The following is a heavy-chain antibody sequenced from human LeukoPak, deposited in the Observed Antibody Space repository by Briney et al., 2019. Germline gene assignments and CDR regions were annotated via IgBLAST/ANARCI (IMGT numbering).Heavy chain of an antibody. CDR1: GFTFSSYA. CDR3: ATVQNYGDYVRGAPLDY. Sequence: GGSLRLSCAASGFTFSSYAMHWVRQAPGKGLEWVAVISYDGSNKYYADSVKGRFTISRDNSKNTLSLQMNSLRAEDTAVYYCATVQNYGDYVRGAPLDYWGQGTLVTVSS. D-gene: IGHD4-17*01. J-gene: IGHJ4*02. CDR2: ISYDGSNK. V-gene: IGHV3-30-3*01.